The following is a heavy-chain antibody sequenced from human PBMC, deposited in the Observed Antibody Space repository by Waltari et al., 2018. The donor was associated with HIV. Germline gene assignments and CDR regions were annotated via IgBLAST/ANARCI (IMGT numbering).Heavy chain of an antibody. J-gene: IGHJ5*02. CDR1: GFTFRSTW. CDR3: ATTTTTTYFS. CDR2: VNPDGSGI. D-gene: IGHD1-1*01. Sequence: EVQLVESGGGLVQPGESLRLSCGASGFTFRSTWMHWVRQAPGGGLVWGPRVNPDGSGISYADSVKGRFTISRDNAKNTVYLQMNSLRAEDTAVYYCATTTTTTYFSWGQGTLVTVSS. V-gene: IGHV3-74*03.